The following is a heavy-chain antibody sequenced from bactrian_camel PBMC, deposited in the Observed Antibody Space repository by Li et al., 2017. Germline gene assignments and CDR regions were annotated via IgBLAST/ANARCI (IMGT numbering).Heavy chain of an antibody. J-gene: IGHJ4*01. CDR1: GFRFMDCE. D-gene: IGHD2*01. Sequence: VQLVESGGDLVQPGGSLRLSCVASGFRFMDCEMSWVRQAPGKGLEWVSGCSGDGVKTDYPDSVKGRFTISRDNARNTLYLQMNSLKPEDTAMYYCAADPYRAVGLVAFRDWGQGTQVTVS. CDR2: CSGDGVKT. CDR3: AADPYRAVGLVAFRD. V-gene: IGHV3S31*01.